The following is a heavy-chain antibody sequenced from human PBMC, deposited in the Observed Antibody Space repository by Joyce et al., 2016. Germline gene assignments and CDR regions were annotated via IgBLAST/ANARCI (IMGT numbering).Heavy chain of an antibody. V-gene: IGHV1-69*01. J-gene: IGHJ3*02. D-gene: IGHD3-22*01. CDR3: ARDKRDSSGYSPDGFDI. CDR1: GGTFSSSA. Sequence: QVQLVQSGAEVKRPGSSVKVSCKASGGTFSSSAISWVRQAPGQGLEWMGEIITSIGTPNYARRLQGRVTITEDESTTTAYMDLSSLRFEDTAVYYCARDKRDSSGYSPDGFDIWGQGTTVTVSS. CDR2: IITSIGTP.